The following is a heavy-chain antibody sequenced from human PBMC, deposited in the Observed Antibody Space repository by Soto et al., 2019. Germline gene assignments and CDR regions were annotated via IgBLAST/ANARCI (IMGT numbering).Heavy chain of an antibody. Sequence: ASVKVSCKASGYTFTSYGISWVRQAPGQGLEWMGWISAYNGNTNYAQNLQGRVSMTTDTSTSTAYMELRGLTFDDTAVYYCARVRKSGSYYRSYYYYGMDVWGQGTTVTVS. V-gene: IGHV1-18*04. D-gene: IGHD1-26*01. CDR3: ARVRKSGSYYRSYYYYGMDV. CDR1: GYTFTSYG. CDR2: ISAYNGNT. J-gene: IGHJ6*02.